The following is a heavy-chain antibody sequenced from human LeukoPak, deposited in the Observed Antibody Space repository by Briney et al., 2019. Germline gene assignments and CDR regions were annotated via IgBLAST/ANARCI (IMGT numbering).Heavy chain of an antibody. CDR2: ISYDGSNK. J-gene: IGHJ6*02. Sequence: GGSLRLSCAASGFTSSSYGMHWVRQAPGKGLEWVAVISYDGSNKYYADSVKGRFTISSDNSKNTLYLQMNSLRAEDTAVYYCAKDHSLYYYYGMDVWGQGTTVTVSS. CDR3: AKDHSLYYYYGMDV. V-gene: IGHV3-30*18. CDR1: GFTSSSYG.